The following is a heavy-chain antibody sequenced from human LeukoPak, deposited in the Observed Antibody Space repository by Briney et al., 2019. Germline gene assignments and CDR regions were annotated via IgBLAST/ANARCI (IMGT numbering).Heavy chain of an antibody. D-gene: IGHD2/OR15-2a*01. CDR3: ARRITVFYWFDP. V-gene: IGHV4-34*01. CDR2: INHSGST. CDR1: GGSFSEYY. Sequence: SETLSLTCAVYGGSFSEYYRSWIRQPPGKGLEWIGEINHSGSTNYNPSLKSRVTISLGTSKNQFSLKLSSVTAADTAVYYCARRITVFYWFDPWDQGTLVTVSS. J-gene: IGHJ5*02.